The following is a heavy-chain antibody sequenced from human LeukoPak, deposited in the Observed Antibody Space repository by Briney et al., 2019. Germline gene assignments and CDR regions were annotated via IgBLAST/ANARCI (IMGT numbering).Heavy chain of an antibody. Sequence: GGSLRLSCAASGFTLTSYAMHWVRQTPGKGLEYVSAISNNGANTYYTASVKGRFIISRDISKNTLYLQMGSLRGDDMGVYYCARERLGVVIFDDAFDVWGQGTMVTVS. D-gene: IGHD3-3*01. CDR1: GFTLTSYA. CDR2: ISNNGANT. V-gene: IGHV3-64*02. J-gene: IGHJ3*01. CDR3: ARERLGVVIFDDAFDV.